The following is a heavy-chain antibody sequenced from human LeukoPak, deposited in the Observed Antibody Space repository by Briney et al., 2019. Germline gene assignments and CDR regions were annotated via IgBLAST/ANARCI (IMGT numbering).Heavy chain of an antibody. Sequence: PSGTLSLTCAVYGGSFSGYYWTWIRQPPGKGLEWIGEINHSGSNNYNPSLKSRVTISVDTSKNQFSLKLTSVTAADTAVYYCARALEMATTLFDYWGQGTLVTVSS. CDR1: GGSFSGYY. CDR3: ARALEMATTLFDY. J-gene: IGHJ4*02. V-gene: IGHV4-34*01. CDR2: INHSGSN. D-gene: IGHD5-24*01.